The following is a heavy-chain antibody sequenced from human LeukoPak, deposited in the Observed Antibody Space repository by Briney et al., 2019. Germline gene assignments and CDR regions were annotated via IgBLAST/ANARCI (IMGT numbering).Heavy chain of an antibody. CDR1: GFTFTSSA. V-gene: IGHV1-58*01. CDR2: IAVGSGNT. Sequence: SVKVSCKASGFTFTSSAVQWVRQARGRRLEWIGWIAVGSGNTNYAQMFQGRVTITRDMSTSTAYMELSSLRSEDTAVYYCAAPSRIQLDYWGQGTLVTVSS. D-gene: IGHD5-18*01. CDR3: AAPSRIQLDY. J-gene: IGHJ4*02.